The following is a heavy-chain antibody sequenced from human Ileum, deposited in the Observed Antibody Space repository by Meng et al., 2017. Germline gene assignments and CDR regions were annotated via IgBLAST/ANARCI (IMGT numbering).Heavy chain of an antibody. CDR1: DFTVSDKY. CDR3: ATSSLGWGGDAFDI. D-gene: IGHD7-27*01. V-gene: IGHV3-53*01. Sequence: GESLKISCAVSDFTVSDKYMGWVRQAPGKGLEWVAIVYRAGGTDYPDSVKGRFTISRDNSRDTLYLHMSSLRGDDTAVYYCATSSLGWGGDAFDIWGQVTTVTVSS. CDR2: VYRAGGT. J-gene: IGHJ3*02.